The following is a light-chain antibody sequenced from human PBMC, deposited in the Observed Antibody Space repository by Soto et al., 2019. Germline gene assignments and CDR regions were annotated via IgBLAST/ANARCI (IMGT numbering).Light chain of an antibody. Sequence: DIQMTQSPSTLSASVGDRVTITCRASQSVSTWLAWYQQKPGKAPKLLIYKASSLERGVPSRFSGSGSGTEFTLTISSLQPDDFATYYCHQYNSYRTFGQGTKVEI. CDR1: QSVSTW. J-gene: IGKJ1*01. V-gene: IGKV1-5*03. CDR3: HQYNSYRT. CDR2: KAS.